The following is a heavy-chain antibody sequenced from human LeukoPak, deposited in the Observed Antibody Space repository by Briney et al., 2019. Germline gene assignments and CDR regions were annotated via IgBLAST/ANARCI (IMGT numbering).Heavy chain of an antibody. Sequence: PSGTLSLTCAVSGGSISSSNWWSWVRQPPGKGLEWIGEIYHSGSTNYNPSLKSRVTISVDKSKNQFSLKLSSVTAADTAVYYCPPLRGVVTYEYNWFDPWGKGTLVTVSS. J-gene: IGHJ5*02. CDR3: PPLRGVVTYEYNWFDP. D-gene: IGHD3-10*01. CDR2: IYHSGST. V-gene: IGHV4-4*02. CDR1: GGSISSSNW.